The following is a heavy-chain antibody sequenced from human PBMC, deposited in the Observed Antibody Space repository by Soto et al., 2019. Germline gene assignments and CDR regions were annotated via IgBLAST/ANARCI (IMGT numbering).Heavy chain of an antibody. V-gene: IGHV4-30-4*01. Sequence: SETLSLTCTVSGGSISSGDYYWSWIRQPPGKGLEWIGYIYYSGSTYYNPSLKSRVTISVDTSKNQFSLKLSSVTAADTAVYYCAREDYDLGNPWFDPWGQGPLVTVSS. CDR1: GGSISSGDYY. J-gene: IGHJ5*02. CDR3: AREDYDLGNPWFDP. D-gene: IGHD3-3*01. CDR2: IYYSGST.